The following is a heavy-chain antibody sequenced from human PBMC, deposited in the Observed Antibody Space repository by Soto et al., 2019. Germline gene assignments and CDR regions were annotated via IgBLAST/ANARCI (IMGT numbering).Heavy chain of an antibody. Sequence: ASVKVSCKASGYTFTSYDITWVRQATGQGLEWMGWMNPSNGNTGYSQNFQGRVSMTRNPSITTAYMELTSLRSEDTAMYYCARRRGRYSGYDFDYWGQGTQVTVSS. CDR2: MNPSNGNT. CDR3: ARRRGRYSGYDFDY. J-gene: IGHJ4*02. D-gene: IGHD5-12*01. CDR1: GYTFTSYD. V-gene: IGHV1-8*01.